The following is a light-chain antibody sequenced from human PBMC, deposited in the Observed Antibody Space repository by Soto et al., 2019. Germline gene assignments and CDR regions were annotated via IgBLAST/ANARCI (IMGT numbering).Light chain of an antibody. Sequence: DIQMTQSPSSLSASVGDRVTITCQASQDISNYLNWYQQKPGKAPKLLIYDASNLETGVPSRFSGSGSATYFTFTISSLQPEDIATYYCQQYDNLPFTFGPGTKVDIK. CDR2: DAS. CDR3: QQYDNLPFT. V-gene: IGKV1-33*01. CDR1: QDISNY. J-gene: IGKJ3*01.